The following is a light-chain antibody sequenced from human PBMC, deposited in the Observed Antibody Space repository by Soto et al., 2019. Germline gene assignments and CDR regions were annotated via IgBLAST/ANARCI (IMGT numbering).Light chain of an antibody. CDR3: QQYGGSPIT. CDR2: GAS. CDR1: QSVTTR. J-gene: IGKJ5*01. V-gene: IGKV3-20*01. Sequence: IVLTQSPGTLSLSPGERVTLSCRASQSVTTRLAWYQHKPGQAPTLLMSGASNRASGVPVRFSGSGSGTDFTLTITRLEPEDFALYYCQQYGGSPITFGLGNDWRL.